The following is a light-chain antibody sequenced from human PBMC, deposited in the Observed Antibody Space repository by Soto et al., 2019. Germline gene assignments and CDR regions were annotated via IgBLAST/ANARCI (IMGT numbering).Light chain of an antibody. J-gene: IGKJ1*01. Sequence: DIQMTQSPYTLSASVGHRVTITCRASQSISSWLAWYQQKPGKAPNLLIYKASSLESGVPSRFSGSGTGTEFTLTISSLQPEDFATYYCQQYKSYSRTFGQGTKVHIK. CDR2: KAS. V-gene: IGKV1-5*03. CDR1: QSISSW. CDR3: QQYKSYSRT.